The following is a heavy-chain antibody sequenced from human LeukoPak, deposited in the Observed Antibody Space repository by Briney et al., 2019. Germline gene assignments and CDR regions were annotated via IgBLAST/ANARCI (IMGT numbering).Heavy chain of an antibody. V-gene: IGHV4-59*01. D-gene: IGHD3-16*01. CDR1: GGSITNYY. J-gene: IGHJ4*02. CDR2: IYYSGNT. Sequence: PSETLSLTCTVSGGSITNYYWGWIRQPPGKGLEWMGYIYYSGNTKYNPSLKSRVTISADTSKNLFSLKLSSVTAEDTAVYYCARLPEGDNYWGQGTLVTVSS. CDR3: ARLPEGDNY.